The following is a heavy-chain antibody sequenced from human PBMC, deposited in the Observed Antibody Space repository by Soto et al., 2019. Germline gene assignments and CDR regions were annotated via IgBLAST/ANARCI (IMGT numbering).Heavy chain of an antibody. Sequence: SETLSLTCTVSGGSISSYYLSWIRQPPGKGLEWIGYIYYSGSTNYNPSLKSRVTISVDTSKNQFSLKLSSVTAADTAVYYCARVQGRDFYFDYWGQGTLVTVSS. V-gene: IGHV4-59*01. CDR1: GGSISSYY. CDR3: ARVQGRDFYFDY. CDR2: IYYSGST. J-gene: IGHJ4*02. D-gene: IGHD3-3*01.